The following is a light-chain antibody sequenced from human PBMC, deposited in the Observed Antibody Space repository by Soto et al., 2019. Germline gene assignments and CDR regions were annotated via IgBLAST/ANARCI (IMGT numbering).Light chain of an antibody. CDR1: QSLLYSNGYNY. Sequence: DIVMTQSPLSLPVTPGEPASISCRSSQSLLYSNGYNYLDWYLQKPGQSPQLLIYLGSNRASGVPDRFSGSGSGTDFTLKISRVEPEDVGVYYCMQALQTPPTFGQGTKLEIK. V-gene: IGKV2-28*01. J-gene: IGKJ2*01. CDR2: LGS. CDR3: MQALQTPPT.